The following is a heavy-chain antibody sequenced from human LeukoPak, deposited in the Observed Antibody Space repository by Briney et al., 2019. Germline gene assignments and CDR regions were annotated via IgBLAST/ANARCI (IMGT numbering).Heavy chain of an antibody. J-gene: IGHJ4*02. D-gene: IGHD3-9*01. V-gene: IGHV1-2*06. Sequence: GGSLRLSCAASGFTFSSYSMNWVRQAPGKGLEWVGRINPNSGGTNYAQKFQGRVTMTRDTSISTAYMELSRLRSDDTAVYYCARWGETGSWGQGTLVTVSS. CDR1: GFTFSSYS. CDR2: INPNSGGT. CDR3: ARWGETGS.